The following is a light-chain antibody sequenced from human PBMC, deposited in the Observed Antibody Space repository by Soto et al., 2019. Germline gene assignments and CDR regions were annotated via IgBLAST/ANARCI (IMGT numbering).Light chain of an antibody. V-gene: IGKV3-15*01. CDR1: QSVSIN. J-gene: IGKJ1*01. CDR2: GAS. Sequence: EIVMTQSPATLSVSPGEKATLSCGASQSVSINLAWYQQKPGQAPRLLIYGASTRATGIPARFSGSRSGTEFTLTISSLQSADFAVYYCQQYNNWPWTFGQGTKVEIK. CDR3: QQYNNWPWT.